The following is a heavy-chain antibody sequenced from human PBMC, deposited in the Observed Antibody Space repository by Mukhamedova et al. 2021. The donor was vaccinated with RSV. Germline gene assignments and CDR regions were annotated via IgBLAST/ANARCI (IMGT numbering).Heavy chain of an antibody. V-gene: IGHV3-23*03. CDR3: AKPPGPDYSSGWRDIYYFDY. Sequence: FTISRDNSKNTLYLQMNSLRAEDTAVYYCAKPPGPDYSSGWRDIYYFDYWGQGTLVTVSS. D-gene: IGHD6-19*01. J-gene: IGHJ4*02.